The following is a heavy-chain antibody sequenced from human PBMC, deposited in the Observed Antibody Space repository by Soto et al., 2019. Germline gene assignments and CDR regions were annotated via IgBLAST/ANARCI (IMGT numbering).Heavy chain of an antibody. V-gene: IGHV3-23*01. CDR2: ISDNGDRT. CDR1: GFTFSNYA. D-gene: IGHD3-22*01. J-gene: IGHJ4*02. Sequence: EVQLLESGGGLVQPGGSLRLSCAASGFTFSNYAMSWVRQAPGKGLEWVSAISDNGDRTYYADSVKGRFTISRDNSKNTLYLQMNTLRAEDTAVYYCAKERLTMIVVVITPPDYWGQGTLVTVSS. CDR3: AKERLTMIVVVITPPDY.